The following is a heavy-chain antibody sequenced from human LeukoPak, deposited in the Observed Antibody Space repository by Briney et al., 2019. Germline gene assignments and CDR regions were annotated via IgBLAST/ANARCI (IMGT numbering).Heavy chain of an antibody. Sequence: PGGSLRLSRTASGFTFGDYAMSWFRQAPGKGLEWVGFIRSKAYGGTTEYAASVKGRFTISRDDSKSIAYLQMNSLKTEDTAVYYCTRGRRPIFGVVTHFDYWGQGTLVTVSS. CDR1: GFTFGDYA. V-gene: IGHV3-49*03. J-gene: IGHJ4*02. CDR2: IRSKAYGGTT. CDR3: TRGRRPIFGVVTHFDY. D-gene: IGHD3-3*01.